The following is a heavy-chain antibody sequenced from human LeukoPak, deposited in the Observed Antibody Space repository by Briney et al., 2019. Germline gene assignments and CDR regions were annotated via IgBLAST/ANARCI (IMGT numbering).Heavy chain of an antibody. CDR2: INHSGST. CDR3: AGDHLAAAGTYAFDI. D-gene: IGHD6-13*01. V-gene: IGHV4-34*01. CDR1: GGSFSGYY. Sequence: SETLSLTCAVYGGSFSGYYWSWIRQPPGKGLEWIGEINHSGSTNYNPSLKSRVTISVDTSKNQFSLKLSSVTAADTAVYYCAGDHLAAAGTYAFDIWGQGTMVTVSS. J-gene: IGHJ3*02.